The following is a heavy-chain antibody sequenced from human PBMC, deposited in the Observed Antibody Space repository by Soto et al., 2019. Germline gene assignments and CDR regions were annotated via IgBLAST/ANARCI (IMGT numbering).Heavy chain of an antibody. CDR1: GFTLSSYW. Sequence: EVQLVESGGGLVQPGGSLRLSCVASGFTLSSYWMHWVRQAPGKGLVWVSRIQRDGSITSYAESVKGRFTISRDNAKNTLYLQMNNLRAEDTAVYYCAADLGYWGQGTVVTVSS. V-gene: IGHV3-74*01. CDR3: AADLGY. D-gene: IGHD3-16*01. CDR2: IQRDGSIT. J-gene: IGHJ4*02.